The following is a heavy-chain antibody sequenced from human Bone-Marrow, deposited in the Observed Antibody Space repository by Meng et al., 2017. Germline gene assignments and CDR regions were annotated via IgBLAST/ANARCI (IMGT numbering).Heavy chain of an antibody. V-gene: IGHV1-2*06. CDR2: INPKSGDT. Sequence: GPVVQSGAEVKKPGASVKVSCKASGYTFPDYWLHWVRRAPGQGLEWMGRINPKSGDTHYAQRFQGRVTMTGDTSISTAYMELSGLRSDDTAMYYCARDEDISAAGKLFGDYWGQGTLVTVSS. CDR3: ARDEDISAAGKLFGDY. J-gene: IGHJ4*02. D-gene: IGHD6-13*01. CDR1: GYTFPDYW.